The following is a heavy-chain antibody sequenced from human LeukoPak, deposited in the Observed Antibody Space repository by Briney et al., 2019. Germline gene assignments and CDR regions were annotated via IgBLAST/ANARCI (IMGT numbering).Heavy chain of an antibody. Sequence: ASLKVSCKASGYTFTSYYMHWVRQAPGQGLEWMGIINPGGGSTSYAQKFQGRVTMTRDTSTSTVYMELSSLRSEDTAVYYCARDLLGVFDYWGQGTLVTVSS. CDR3: ARDLLGVFDY. V-gene: IGHV1-46*01. J-gene: IGHJ4*02. CDR2: INPGGGST. CDR1: GYTFTSYY. D-gene: IGHD2-8*02.